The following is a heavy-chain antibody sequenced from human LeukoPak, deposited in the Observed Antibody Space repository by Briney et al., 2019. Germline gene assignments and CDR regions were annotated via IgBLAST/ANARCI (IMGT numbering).Heavy chain of an antibody. J-gene: IGHJ4*02. V-gene: IGHV1-2*02. CDR1: GYTFTGYY. CDR3: ARDEGELYLDY. D-gene: IGHD1-7*01. Sequence: ASVKVSCKASGYTFTGYYMHWVRQAPGQGLEWMGWINPNSGGTNYAQKFQGRVTMTRDTSTSTAYMELSGLTPDDTAVYFCARDEGELYLDYWGQGTLVTVSS. CDR2: INPNSGGT.